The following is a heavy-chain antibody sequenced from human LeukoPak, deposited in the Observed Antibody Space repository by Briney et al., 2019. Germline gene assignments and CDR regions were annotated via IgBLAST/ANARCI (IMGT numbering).Heavy chain of an antibody. CDR2: ISGSGGNT. CDR1: GFTFSRNG. D-gene: IGHD3-10*01. CDR3: ARLTMVRGVIGFDP. Sequence: PGGTLRLSCAASGFTFSRNGMTWVRQAPGKGLEWVSAISGSGGNTYYADSVKGRFTISRDNSKNTLYLQMNSLRAEDTAVYYCARLTMVRGVIGFDPWGQGTLVTVSS. J-gene: IGHJ5*02. V-gene: IGHV3-23*01.